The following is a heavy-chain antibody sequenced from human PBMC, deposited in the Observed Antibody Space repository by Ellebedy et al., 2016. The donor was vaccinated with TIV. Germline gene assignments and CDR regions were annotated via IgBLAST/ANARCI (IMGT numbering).Heavy chain of an antibody. CDR2: IYYSGST. J-gene: IGHJ5*02. CDR1: GGSVSSGSYY. V-gene: IGHV4-61*01. Sequence: GSLRLSXTVSGGSVSSGSYYWSWIRQPPGKGLEWIGYIYYSGSTNYNPSLKSRVTISVDTSKNQFSLKLSSVTAADTAVYYCARAAVPMVVAATPWFDPWGQGTLVTVSS. CDR3: ARAAVPMVVAATPWFDP. D-gene: IGHD2-15*01.